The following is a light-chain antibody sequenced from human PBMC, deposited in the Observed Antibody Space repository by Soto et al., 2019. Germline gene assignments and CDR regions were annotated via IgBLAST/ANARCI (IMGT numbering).Light chain of an antibody. CDR2: LGS. V-gene: IGKV2-28*01. CDR3: AQGLATPFT. J-gene: IGKJ4*01. CDR1: RNLLHSNGYYY. Sequence: TRSPLSLRVTPGEPASISCRSSRNLLHSNGYYYLDWYLQKPGQSPQLLIYLGSNRASGVPDRFSGSGSGTDFTLTISRVEAEDVGVYFCAQGLATPFTFGGGTKVDIK.